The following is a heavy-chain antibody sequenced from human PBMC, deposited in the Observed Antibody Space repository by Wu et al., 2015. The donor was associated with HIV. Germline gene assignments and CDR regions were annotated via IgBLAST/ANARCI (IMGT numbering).Heavy chain of an antibody. CDR1: GYTFSGYY. D-gene: IGHD4-17*01. Sequence: QVYLVQSGAEVKKPGASVKVSCRTSGYTFSGYYMHWVRQAPGRGPEWMGWINPSGGSTIYSEKFEGRITLTRDTSISTVYLTLSSLRSDDTAVYYCARDATPVTTEFDYWGQGTLVTVSS. CDR3: ARDATPVTTEFDY. J-gene: IGHJ4*02. CDR2: INPSGGST. V-gene: IGHV1-2*02.